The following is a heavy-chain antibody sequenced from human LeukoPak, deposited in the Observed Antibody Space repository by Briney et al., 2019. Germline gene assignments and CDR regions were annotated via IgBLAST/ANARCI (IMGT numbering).Heavy chain of an antibody. CDR3: ARVGSGSQGSRIVDY. J-gene: IGHJ4*02. CDR2: IYHSGST. CDR1: GGSFSNYY. D-gene: IGHD3-10*01. Sequence: PSETLSLTCAVYGGSFSNYYWSWIRQPPGKGLEWIGYIYHSGSTYYNPSLKSRVTISVDRSKNQFSLKLSSVTAADTAVYYCARVGSGSQGSRIVDYWGQGTLVTVSS. V-gene: IGHV4-30-2*01.